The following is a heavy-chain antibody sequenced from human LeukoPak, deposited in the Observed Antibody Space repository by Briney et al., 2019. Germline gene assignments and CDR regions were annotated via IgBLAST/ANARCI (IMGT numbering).Heavy chain of an antibody. V-gene: IGHV3-7*01. CDR1: GCTFSSYW. D-gene: IGHD2-8*01. CDR3: ARAGIAVVCTRESYYYYYFDD. J-gene: IGHJ6*03. Sequence: GGSLRLSCAASGCTFSSYWMSWVRQAPGQGLEWVANIKQDGSEKYYVDSVKGRFTISRDNAKNSLYLQMNSLRAEDTAEYCCARAGIAVVCTRESYYYYYFDDWGKGTPVTVSS. CDR2: IKQDGSEK.